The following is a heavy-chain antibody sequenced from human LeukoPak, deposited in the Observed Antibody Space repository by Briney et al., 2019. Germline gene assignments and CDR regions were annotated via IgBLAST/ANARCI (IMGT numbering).Heavy chain of an antibody. Sequence: GGSLRLSCAASGFTFSDYYMAWIRQAPGKGLEWVSYISRSISTIYYADSVKGRFTISRDNAKNSLYLQMNSLRAEDTALYYCAKGLPRIVVVPTCLDYWGQGTLVTVSS. CDR3: AKGLPRIVVVPTCLDY. CDR2: ISRSISTI. D-gene: IGHD2-2*01. CDR1: GFTFSDYY. J-gene: IGHJ4*02. V-gene: IGHV3-11*01.